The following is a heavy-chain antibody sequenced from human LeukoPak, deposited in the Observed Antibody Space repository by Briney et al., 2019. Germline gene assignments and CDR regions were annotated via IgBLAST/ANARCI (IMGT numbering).Heavy chain of an antibody. D-gene: IGHD2-2*01. J-gene: IGHJ5*01. Sequence: PGGSLRLSCAASGFTFSSYAMSWVRQAPGKGLEWVSAISGSGGSTYYADSVKGRFTISRDNAKNSLYLQMNSLRAEDTAIYYCAKDKIVVPAAICDSWGQGALIIVSS. CDR1: GFTFSSYA. CDR2: ISGSGGST. CDR3: AKDKIVVPAAICDS. V-gene: IGHV3-23*01.